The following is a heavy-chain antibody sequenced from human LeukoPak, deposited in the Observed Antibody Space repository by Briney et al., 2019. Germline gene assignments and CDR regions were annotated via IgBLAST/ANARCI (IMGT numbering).Heavy chain of an antibody. D-gene: IGHD3-10*01. V-gene: IGHV3-30-3*01. Sequence: PGGSLRLSCAASGFTFSSYAMHWVRQAPGKGLEWVAVMSFDGSKSYYADSMKGRCTISRDNSKNTLYLQMNSLRAEDTAAYYYARDRQPYYHYYGMDVWGQGTTVTVSS. CDR2: MSFDGSKS. CDR3: ARDRQPYYHYYGMDV. CDR1: GFTFSSYA. J-gene: IGHJ6*02.